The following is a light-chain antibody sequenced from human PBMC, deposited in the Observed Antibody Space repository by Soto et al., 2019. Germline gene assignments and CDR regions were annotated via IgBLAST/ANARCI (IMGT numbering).Light chain of an antibody. CDR1: SSDVGGYNY. Sequence: SVLTQPSSQTGSPAQSIAISCTGTSSDVGGYNYVSWYQQHPGKAPKLMIYDVSNRPSGVSNRFSGSKSGNTASLTISGLXAEDEADYYCSSYTSSSLYVFGTGTKVTV. J-gene: IGLJ1*01. CDR2: DVS. V-gene: IGLV2-14*01. CDR3: SSYTSSSLYV.